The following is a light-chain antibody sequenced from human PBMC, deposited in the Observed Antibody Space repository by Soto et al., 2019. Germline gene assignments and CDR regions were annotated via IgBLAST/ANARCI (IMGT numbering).Light chain of an antibody. V-gene: IGLV7-43*01. J-gene: IGLJ2*01. CDR1: TGAVTSGHF. CDR2: STS. Sequence: QAVVTQEPSLTVSPGGTVTLTCASSTGAVTSGHFPNWVQQQPGQVPKSLIYSTSDKHSWTPARFSGSLLGGKAALTLSSVPTEDEAEYDCLLYYGGALGVFGGGTKLTDL. CDR3: LLYYGGALGV.